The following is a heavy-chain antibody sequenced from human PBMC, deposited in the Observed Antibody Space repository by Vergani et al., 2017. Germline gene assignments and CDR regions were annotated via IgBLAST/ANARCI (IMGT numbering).Heavy chain of an antibody. Sequence: QVQLQESGPGLVKPSETLSLTCTVSGYSISSGYYWGWIRQPPGKGLEWIGSIYHSGSTYYNPSLKSRVTISVDTSKNQFSLKLSSVTAADTAVHYCARVSRGYSDGFVYWGQGTLVTVSS. CDR2: IYHSGST. CDR3: ARVSRGYSDGFVY. CDR1: GYSISSGYY. J-gene: IGHJ4*02. D-gene: IGHD5-18*01. V-gene: IGHV4-38-2*02.